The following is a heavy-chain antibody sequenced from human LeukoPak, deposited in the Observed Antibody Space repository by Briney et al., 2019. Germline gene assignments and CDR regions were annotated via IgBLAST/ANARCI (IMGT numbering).Heavy chain of an antibody. CDR3: ARDSAYDYVWGSYRMDDAFDI. V-gene: IGHV1-18*01. CDR1: GYTFTSYG. D-gene: IGHD3-16*02. J-gene: IGHJ3*02. Sequence: GASVKVSCKAFGYTFTSYGISWVRQAPGQGLEWMGWISAYNGNTNYAQKLQGRVTMTTDTSTSTAYMELRSLRSDDTAVYYCARDSAYDYVWGSYRMDDAFDIWGQGTMVTVSS. CDR2: ISAYNGNT.